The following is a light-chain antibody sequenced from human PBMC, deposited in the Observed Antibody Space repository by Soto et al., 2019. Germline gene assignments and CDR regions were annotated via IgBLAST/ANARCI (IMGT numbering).Light chain of an antibody. Sequence: QLTQSPSSLSASVGDRVTITCRASQGISSYLAWYQQKPGKAPELLIYGASTLQSGVPSRFSGSGSGTDFTLTISSLQPEDFATYYCQQLNSYPPWTFGQGTKVEIK. V-gene: IGKV1-9*01. CDR2: GAS. CDR3: QQLNSYPPWT. J-gene: IGKJ1*01. CDR1: QGISSY.